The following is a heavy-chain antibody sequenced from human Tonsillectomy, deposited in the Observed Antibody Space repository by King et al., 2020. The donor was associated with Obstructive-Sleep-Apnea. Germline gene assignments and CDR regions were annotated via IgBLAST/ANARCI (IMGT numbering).Heavy chain of an antibody. CDR1: GFTFSSYA. Sequence: VQLVESGGGVVQPGRSLRLSCAASGFTFSSYAMHWVRQAPGKGLEWVAVISYDGSNKYYADSVKGRFTISRDNSKNTLYLQMNSLRAEDTAVYYCAKCSGGSCYSAGSAFDIWGQGTMVTVSS. D-gene: IGHD2-15*01. J-gene: IGHJ3*02. CDR3: AKCSGGSCYSAGSAFDI. CDR2: ISYDGSNK. V-gene: IGHV3-30*04.